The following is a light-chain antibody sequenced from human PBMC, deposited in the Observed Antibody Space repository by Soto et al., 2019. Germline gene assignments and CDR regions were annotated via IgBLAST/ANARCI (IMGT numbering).Light chain of an antibody. CDR2: DAF. Sequence: EIVLTQSPATLSLSPGERATLSCRASQSVSSYLAWYQQKPGQAPSLLIYDAFNRATGIPARFSGSGSGTDFTLTISSLEPEDFAVYYCQQRSNWPPMYTFGQGTKLEIK. CDR1: QSVSSY. V-gene: IGKV3-11*01. CDR3: QQRSNWPPMYT. J-gene: IGKJ2*01.